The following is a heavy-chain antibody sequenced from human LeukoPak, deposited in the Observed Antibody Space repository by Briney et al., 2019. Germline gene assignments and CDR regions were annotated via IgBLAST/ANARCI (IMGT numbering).Heavy chain of an antibody. Sequence: PGGSLRLSCAASGFTFRNYYMHWVRQAPGKGLEWVAVISLDGNNEYYADSVKGRFSLSRDNSMNTLYLQLNSLRTEDTAMYYCARYCGGDCYGMDVWGQGTTVTVSS. V-gene: IGHV3-30-3*01. D-gene: IGHD2-21*01. CDR1: GFTFRNYY. CDR2: ISLDGNNE. J-gene: IGHJ6*02. CDR3: ARYCGGDCYGMDV.